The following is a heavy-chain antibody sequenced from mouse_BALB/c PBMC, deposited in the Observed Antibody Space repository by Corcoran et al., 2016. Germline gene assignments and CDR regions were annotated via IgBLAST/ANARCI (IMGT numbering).Heavy chain of an antibody. CDR1: GYTFTNYG. V-gene: IGHV9-1*02. J-gene: IGHJ4*01. Sequence: QIQLVQSGPELKKPGETVKISCKASGYTFTNYGMNWVKQAPGKGLKWMGWINTYTGEPTYAEDFKGRFAFSLETSASTAYLQINTLKNEDMATYFCARYNGNDAMDYWCQGTSVTVSS. CDR3: ARYNGNDAMDY. D-gene: IGHD2-1*01. CDR2: INTYTGEP.